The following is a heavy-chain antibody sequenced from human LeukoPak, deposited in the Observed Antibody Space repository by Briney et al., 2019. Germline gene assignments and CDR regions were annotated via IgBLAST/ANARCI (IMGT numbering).Heavy chain of an antibody. V-gene: IGHV1-69*04. CDR2: IIPILGIA. Sequence: SVKVSCKASGGTFSTYAISWVRQAPGQGLEWMGRIIPILGIANYAQKFQGRVTITADESTSTAYMELSSLRSEDTAVYYCARAGDIVVVPAAPPPYYFDYWGQGTLVTVSS. J-gene: IGHJ4*02. D-gene: IGHD2-2*01. CDR3: ARAGDIVVVPAAPPPYYFDY. CDR1: GGTFSTYA.